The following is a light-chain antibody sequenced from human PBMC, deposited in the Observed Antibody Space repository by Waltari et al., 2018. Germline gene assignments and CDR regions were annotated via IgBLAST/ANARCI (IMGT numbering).Light chain of an antibody. J-gene: IGKJ1*01. CDR3: QQYNNWPTWT. CDR2: DAS. CDR1: HSVKNN. Sequence: EVVMTQSLATLSVSPGERDTPSCRASHSVKNNLACYQQNPGQAPRLVIFDASTRATGIPARFSGSGSGTEFTLTISSLQPEDSAVYYCQQYNNWPTWTFGQGAKVEIK. V-gene: IGKV3-15*01.